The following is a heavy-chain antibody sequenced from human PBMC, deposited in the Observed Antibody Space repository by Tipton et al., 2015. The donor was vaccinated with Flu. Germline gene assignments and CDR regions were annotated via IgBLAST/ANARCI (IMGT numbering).Heavy chain of an antibody. CDR3: ARGSTGGSVFGY. V-gene: IGHV3-53*01. CDR2: LFSGGAA. CDR1: GFVVTRNY. Sequence: SLRLSCAASGFVVTRNYMSWVRQAPGKGLESVATLFSGGAAFYADSVKGRFSISRDNAENTLFLQMNSLRAEDTAVYYCARGSTGGSVFGYWGQGTLVTVSS. J-gene: IGHJ4*02. D-gene: IGHD3-16*01.